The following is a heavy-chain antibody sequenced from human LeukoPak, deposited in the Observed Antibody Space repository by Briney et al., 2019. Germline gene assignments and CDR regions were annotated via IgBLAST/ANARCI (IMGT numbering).Heavy chain of an antibody. J-gene: IGHJ4*02. CDR2: ILYDGTNK. CDR3: ARSHSSSWSIPDY. Sequence: GGSLRRSCAASGFSFSVYAMHWVRQAPGKGLEWVAAILYDGTNKYHADSVKGRFIISRDNSKNTLYLQMNSLRTEDAAVYYCARSHSSSWSIPDYWGQGTLVTVSS. CDR1: GFSFSVYA. V-gene: IGHV3-30-3*01. D-gene: IGHD6-13*01.